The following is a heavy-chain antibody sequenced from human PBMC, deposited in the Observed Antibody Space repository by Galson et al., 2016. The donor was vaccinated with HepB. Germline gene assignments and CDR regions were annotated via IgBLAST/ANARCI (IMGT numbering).Heavy chain of an antibody. V-gene: IGHV3-30*18. CDR2: ISYDGNNK. J-gene: IGHJ6*02. D-gene: IGHD3-3*01. CDR1: GFSFSNHG. Sequence: SLRLSCAASGFSFSNHGMHWVRQAPGKGLEWLAFISYDGNNKYYADSVKGRFTISRGNSKNTLFLQMNSLRAEDTAVYYCTKDLRGYYDFLFGMDVWGQGTTVTVSS. CDR3: TKDLRGYYDFLFGMDV.